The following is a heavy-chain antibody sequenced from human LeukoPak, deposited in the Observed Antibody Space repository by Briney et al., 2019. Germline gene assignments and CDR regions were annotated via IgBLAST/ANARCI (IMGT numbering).Heavy chain of an antibody. Sequence: GGSLRLSCAAAGFTVTNFAMAWVRQAPGKGLEWVSVIYSGGSTYYADSVKGRFTISRDNSKNTLYLQMNSLRAEDTAVYYCARVLRASIDYWGQGTLVTVSS. CDR3: ARVLRASIDY. D-gene: IGHD1-26*01. CDR2: IYSGGST. J-gene: IGHJ4*02. V-gene: IGHV3-53*01. CDR1: GFTVTNFA.